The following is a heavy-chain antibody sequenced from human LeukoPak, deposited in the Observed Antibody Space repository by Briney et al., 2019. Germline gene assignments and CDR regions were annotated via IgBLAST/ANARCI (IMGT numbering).Heavy chain of an antibody. CDR1: GFTFSDSY. Sequence: KPGGSLRLSCAVSGFTFSDSYMTWLRQAPGKGLESLSYISPSGTDISYADSVKGRFTISRDNSKNTLYLQMNSLRAEDTAVYYCAKDGYYYVSEYFQHWGQGTLVTVSS. CDR3: AKDGYYYVSEYFQH. V-gene: IGHV3-11*04. J-gene: IGHJ1*01. D-gene: IGHD3-22*01. CDR2: ISPSGTDI.